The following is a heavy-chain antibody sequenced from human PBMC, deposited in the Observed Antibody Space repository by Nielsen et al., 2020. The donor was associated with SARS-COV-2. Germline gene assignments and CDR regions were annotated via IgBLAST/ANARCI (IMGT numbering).Heavy chain of an antibody. Sequence: GESLKISCAASGFTFDDYGMSWVRQAPGKGLEWVSGINWNGGSTGYADSVKGRFTISRDNAKNSLYLQMNSLRAEGTALYYCARYITEYTAMVSYYGMDVRGHGTTVTVSS. CDR1: GFTFDDYG. J-gene: IGHJ6*02. V-gene: IGHV3-20*04. D-gene: IGHD5-18*01. CDR3: ARYITEYTAMVSYYGMDV. CDR2: INWNGGST.